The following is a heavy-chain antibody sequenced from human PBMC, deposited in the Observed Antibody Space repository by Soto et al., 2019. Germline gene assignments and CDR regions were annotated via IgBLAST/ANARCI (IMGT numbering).Heavy chain of an antibody. CDR3: ARLGAYYQSLDP. CDR2: ISGSGGST. D-gene: IGHD2-21*01. J-gene: IGHJ5*02. V-gene: IGHV3-23*01. Sequence: HPGGSLRLSCAASGFIFSSYAMSWVRQAPGKGLEWVSAISGSGGSTYYADSVKGRFTISRDNSKNTLYLQMNSLRAEDTAVYYCARLGAYYQSLDPWGPGTLVTVSS. CDR1: GFIFSSYA.